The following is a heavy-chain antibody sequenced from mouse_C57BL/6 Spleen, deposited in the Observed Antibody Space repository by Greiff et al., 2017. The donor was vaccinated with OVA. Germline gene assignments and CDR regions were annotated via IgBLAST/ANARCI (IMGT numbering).Heavy chain of an antibody. CDR1: GFSLTSYA. CDR2: IWTGGGP. V-gene: IGHV2-9-1*01. J-gene: IGHJ4*01. Sequence: VHLVESGPGLVAPSQSLSITCTVSGFSLTSYAISWVRQPPGKGLEWLGVIWTGGGPNYNSALKSRLSISKDNSKSQVFLKMNSLQTDDTARYYCARKGTPVEMSYAMDYWGQGTSVTVSS. D-gene: IGHD1-1*01. CDR3: ARKGTPVEMSYAMDY.